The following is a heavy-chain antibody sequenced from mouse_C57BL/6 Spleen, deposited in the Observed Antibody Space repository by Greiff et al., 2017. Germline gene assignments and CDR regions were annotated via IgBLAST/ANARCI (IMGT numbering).Heavy chain of an antibody. CDR1: GYAFSSSW. CDR2: IYPGDGDT. J-gene: IGHJ1*03. CDR3: ARQGLDRCFDV. V-gene: IGHV1-82*01. Sequence: VQLQQSGPELVKPGASVKISCKASGYAFSSSWMNWVKQRPGKGLEWIGRIYPGDGDTNYNGKFKGKATLTADKSSSTAYMQLSSLTSEDSAVYYSARQGLDRCFDVWGTGATVTVSS.